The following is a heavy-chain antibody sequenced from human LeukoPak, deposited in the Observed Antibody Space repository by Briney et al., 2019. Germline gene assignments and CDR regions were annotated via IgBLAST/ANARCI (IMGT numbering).Heavy chain of an antibody. D-gene: IGHD6-19*01. CDR1: GFAFSDHH. J-gene: IGHJ4*02. V-gene: IGHV3-72*01. CDR3: ARVSYSSGWYEDY. CDR2: TRNKANSYTT. Sequence: GGSLRLSRAASGFAFSDHHMDWVRQAPGKRLEWVGRTRNKANSYTTEYAASVKGRFTISRDESRNSLHLQMNSLKTEDTAVYYCARVSYSSGWYEDYWGQGTLVTVSS.